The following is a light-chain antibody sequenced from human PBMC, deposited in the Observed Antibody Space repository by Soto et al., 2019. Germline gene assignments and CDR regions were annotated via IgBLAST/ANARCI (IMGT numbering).Light chain of an antibody. CDR3: QQRSNWPSIT. CDR1: QSVSNY. CDR2: DAS. J-gene: IGKJ5*01. Sequence: EIVMTQSPATLSVSPGERATLACWASQSVSNYLAWYQQKPGQAPRLLIYDASSRATGIPARFSGSGSGTDFTLTISSLEPEDFAVYYCQQRSNWPSITFGQGTRLEI. V-gene: IGKV3-11*01.